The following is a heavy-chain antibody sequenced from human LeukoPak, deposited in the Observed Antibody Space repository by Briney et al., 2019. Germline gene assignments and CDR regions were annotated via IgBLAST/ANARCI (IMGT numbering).Heavy chain of an antibody. CDR3: ARVLRYFDWLNDY. Sequence: GGSLRLSCAASGFTFSSYEMNWVRQAPGKGLEWVSYISSSGSTIYYADSVKGRFTIPRDNAKNSLYLQMNSLRAEDTAVYYCARVLRYFDWLNDYWGQGTLVTVSS. CDR1: GFTFSSYE. V-gene: IGHV3-48*03. D-gene: IGHD3-9*01. J-gene: IGHJ4*02. CDR2: ISSSGSTI.